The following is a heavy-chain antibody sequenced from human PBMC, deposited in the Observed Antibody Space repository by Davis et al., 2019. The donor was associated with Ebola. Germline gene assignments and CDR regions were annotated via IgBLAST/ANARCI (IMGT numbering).Heavy chain of an antibody. CDR1: GFTFRDVW. CDR2: IKSKNDGGTT. V-gene: IGHV3-15*01. J-gene: IGHJ3*02. CDR3: TSGISVPDTRSDAFDI. Sequence: GGSLRLSCAASGFTFRDVWMHWVRQAPGKGLEWVGRIKSKNDGGTTDYAAPVKGRVTISRDDSKNTLYLQMNSLKTEDTAVYYCTSGISVPDTRSDAFDIWGQGTMVTVSS. D-gene: IGHD6-19*01.